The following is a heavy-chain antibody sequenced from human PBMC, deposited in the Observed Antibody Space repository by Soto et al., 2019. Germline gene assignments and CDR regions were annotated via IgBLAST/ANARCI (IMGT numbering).Heavy chain of an antibody. J-gene: IGHJ4*02. CDR3: ARDGQTVVQAAHDY. V-gene: IGHV3-11*05. Sequence: QVQLVESGGGLVKPGGSLRLSCAASGFTFSDYYMSWIRQAPGKGLEWVSYISSSSSYTNYADSVKGRFTISRDNAKNSLYLQMNSLRAEDTAVYYCARDGQTVVQAAHDYCGQGTLVTVSS. D-gene: IGHD2-2*01. CDR1: GFTFSDYY. CDR2: ISSSSSYT.